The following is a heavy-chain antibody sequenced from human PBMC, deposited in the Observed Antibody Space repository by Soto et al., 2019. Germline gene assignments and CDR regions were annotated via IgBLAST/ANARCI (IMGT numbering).Heavy chain of an antibody. CDR2: INADYGNT. D-gene: IGHD5-18*01. CDR3: ARLIQGDYYYGMDV. CDR1: GYTFYSHS. Sequence: QAQLVQSGAEVRKLGASVKVSCKASGYTFYSHSISWVRQAPGQGLEWMGRINADYGNTQYAQKFRGRVTMTTDTSTTTVYMELTNLRSADTAVYYCARLIQGDYYYGMDVWGQGTTVTVSS. V-gene: IGHV1-18*01. J-gene: IGHJ6*02.